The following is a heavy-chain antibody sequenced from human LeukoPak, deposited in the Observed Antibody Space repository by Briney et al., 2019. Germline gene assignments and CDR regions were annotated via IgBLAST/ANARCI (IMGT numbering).Heavy chain of an antibody. Sequence: PGGTLRLSCAASGFTFSRYGMSWVRQAPGKGLEWVSAISGSGGSTYYADSVKGRFTISRDNSKNTLYLQMNSLRAEDTAVYYCAKHTAMVLRNWFDPWGQGTLVTVSS. V-gene: IGHV3-23*01. J-gene: IGHJ5*02. CDR1: GFTFSRYG. CDR2: ISGSGGST. CDR3: AKHTAMVLRNWFDP. D-gene: IGHD5-18*01.